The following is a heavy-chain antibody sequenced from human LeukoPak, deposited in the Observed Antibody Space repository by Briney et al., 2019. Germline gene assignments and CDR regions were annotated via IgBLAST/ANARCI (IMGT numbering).Heavy chain of an antibody. CDR3: AKDRPYFDY. CDR1: GFTFSSYG. V-gene: IGHV3-30*18. J-gene: IGHJ4*02. CDR2: ISYDGSNK. Sequence: PGGSLRLSCAASGFTFSSYGMHWVRQAPGKGLEWVAVISYDGSNKYYADSVKGRFTISRDNSKNTVYLQMNGLGAEDTAVYYCAKDRPYFDYWGQGNLVTVSS.